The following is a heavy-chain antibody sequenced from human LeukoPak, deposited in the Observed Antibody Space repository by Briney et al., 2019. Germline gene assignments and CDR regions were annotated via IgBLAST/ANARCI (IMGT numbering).Heavy chain of an antibody. J-gene: IGHJ4*02. CDR2: ISSSSSYI. V-gene: IGHV3-21*01. CDR3: ARLGLAVAGTFDY. Sequence: GGSLRLSCAASGFTFSSYSMNWVRQAPGKGLEWVSSISSSSSYIYYADSVKGRFTISRDNAKNSLYLQMNSQRAEDTAVYYCARLGLAVAGTFDYWGQGTLVTVSS. CDR1: GFTFSSYS. D-gene: IGHD6-19*01.